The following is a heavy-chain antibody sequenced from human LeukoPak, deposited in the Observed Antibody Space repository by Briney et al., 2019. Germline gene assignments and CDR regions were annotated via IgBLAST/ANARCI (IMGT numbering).Heavy chain of an antibody. CDR1: GGSISSYY. Sequence: SETLSLTCTVSGGSISSYYWSWIRQPPGKGLEWIGYIYYSGSTNYNPSLKSRVAISVDTSKNQFSLKLSSVTAADTAVYYCARRLDHGGDYYDSSGPFDPWGQGTLVTVSS. CDR3: ARRLDHGGDYYDSSGPFDP. D-gene: IGHD3-22*01. V-gene: IGHV4-59*01. J-gene: IGHJ5*02. CDR2: IYYSGST.